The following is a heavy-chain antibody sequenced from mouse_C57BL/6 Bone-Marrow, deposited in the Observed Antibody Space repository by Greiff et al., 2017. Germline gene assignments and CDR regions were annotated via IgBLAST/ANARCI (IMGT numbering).Heavy chain of an antibody. D-gene: IGHD1-1*01. CDR3: ARGSSYYDMDY. CDR2: INPRSGYT. V-gene: IGHV1-4*01. J-gene: IGHJ4*01. Sequence: QVQLQQSGAELARPGASVKMSCKASGYTFTSYTMHWVKQRPGKGLEWIGYINPRSGYTKYNQKFKDKATLTADKSSSTDYMQLSSLTSEDYAVYYWARGSSYYDMDYWGQGTSVTVSS. CDR1: GYTFTSYT.